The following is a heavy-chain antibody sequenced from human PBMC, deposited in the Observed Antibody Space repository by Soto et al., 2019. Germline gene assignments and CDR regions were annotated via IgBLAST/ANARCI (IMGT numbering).Heavy chain of an antibody. Sequence: EVQLLESGGGLVLPGGSLRLSCAASGFTFSNYAMNWVRQAPGKGLEWVSAISDSGGRTYYADSVRGRFTISRDNPKNTLYLQMNSLRAEDTAVYYCAKGGYYDVLTGGYWGQGTLVTVSS. CDR1: GFTFSNYA. CDR2: ISDSGGRT. D-gene: IGHD3-9*01. J-gene: IGHJ4*02. V-gene: IGHV3-23*01. CDR3: AKGGYYDVLTGGY.